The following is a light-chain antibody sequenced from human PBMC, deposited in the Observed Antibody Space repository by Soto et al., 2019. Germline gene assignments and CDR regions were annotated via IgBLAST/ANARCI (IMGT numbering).Light chain of an antibody. CDR1: QSISSY. V-gene: IGKV1-39*01. CDR2: AAS. Sequence: DIPMTQSPSSLSASVGDRVTITCRASQSISSYLTWYQQKPGKAPKLLIYAASSLQSGVPSRFIGSGSGADLPLTISSLEPEDFATYYCSESYSNPTFGQRTKLESK. CDR3: SESYSNPT. J-gene: IGKJ2*01.